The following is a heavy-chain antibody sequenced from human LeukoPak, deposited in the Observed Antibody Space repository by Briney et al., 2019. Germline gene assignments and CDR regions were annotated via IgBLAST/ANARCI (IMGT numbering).Heavy chain of an antibody. CDR1: GYTFTSYG. CDR2: TSIFNGNT. D-gene: IGHD6-13*01. Sequence: GASVKVSCKASGYTFTSYGILWVRHPPGQGLDWMGWTSIFNGNTNYAQKIQGRVTMTTDTSTSTAYMELRSLRSDDTAVYYCARDLPYSSSWESIDYWGPGTLVTVSS. J-gene: IGHJ4*02. CDR3: ARDLPYSSSWESIDY. V-gene: IGHV1-18*01.